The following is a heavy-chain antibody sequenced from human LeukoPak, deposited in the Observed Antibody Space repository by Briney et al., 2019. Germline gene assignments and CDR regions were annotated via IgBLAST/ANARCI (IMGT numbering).Heavy chain of an antibody. V-gene: IGHV4-34*01. CDR1: GGSFSGYY. Sequence: SETLSLTCAVYGGSFSGYYWSWIRQPPGKGLEWIGEINHSGSTNYNPSLKSRVTISVDTSKNQFSLELSSVTAADTAVYYCARVGVRFLEWFRPGGWFDPWGQGTLVTVSS. CDR2: INHSGST. J-gene: IGHJ5*02. D-gene: IGHD3-3*01. CDR3: ARVGVRFLEWFRPGGWFDP.